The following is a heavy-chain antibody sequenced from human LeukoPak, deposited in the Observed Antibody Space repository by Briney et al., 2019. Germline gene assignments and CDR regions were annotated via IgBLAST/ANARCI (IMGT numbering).Heavy chain of an antibody. D-gene: IGHD6-13*01. CDR3: ARETYSSSWYESYFDY. CDR2: IYTSGST. J-gene: IGHJ4*02. CDR1: GGSISSSSYY. V-gene: IGHV4-39*07. Sequence: SETLSLTCTVSGGSISSSSYYWGWIRQPPGKGLEWIGRIYTSGSTNYNPSLKSRVTISVDTSKNQFSLKLSSVTAADTAVYYCARETYSSSWYESYFDYWGQGTLVTVSS.